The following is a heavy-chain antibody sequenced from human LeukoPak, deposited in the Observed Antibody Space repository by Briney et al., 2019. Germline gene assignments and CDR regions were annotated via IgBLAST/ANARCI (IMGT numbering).Heavy chain of an antibody. Sequence: SETLSLTCTVSVGSISSYYWSWIRQPPGKGLEWVGYIYYSGSTKYNPSLKSRVTTSVDTSKNQFSLKLSSVTAADTALYYCAGGAYDILTGYYSPFDYWGQGTLVTVSS. D-gene: IGHD3-9*01. CDR3: AGGAYDILTGYYSPFDY. V-gene: IGHV4-59*01. CDR2: IYYSGST. CDR1: VGSISSYY. J-gene: IGHJ4*02.